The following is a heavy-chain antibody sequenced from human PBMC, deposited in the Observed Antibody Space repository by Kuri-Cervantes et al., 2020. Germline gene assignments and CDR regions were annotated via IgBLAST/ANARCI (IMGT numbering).Heavy chain of an antibody. CDR3: AKGLWFGELLSYFDY. V-gene: IGHV3-23*01. D-gene: IGHD3-10*01. J-gene: IGHJ4*02. CDR1: GFTFSSYA. CDR2: ISGSGGST. Sequence: GGSLRLSCAASGFTFSSYAMSWVRQAPGKGLEWVSAISGSGGSTYYADSVKGRFTISRDNAKNSLYLQMNSLRAEDTALYYCAKGLWFGELLSYFDYWGQGTLVTVSS.